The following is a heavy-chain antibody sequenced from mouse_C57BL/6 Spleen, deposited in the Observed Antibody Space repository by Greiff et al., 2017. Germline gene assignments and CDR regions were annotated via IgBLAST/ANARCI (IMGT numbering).Heavy chain of an antibody. D-gene: IGHD1-1*01. Sequence: VQLQQPGAELVKPGASVKMSCKASGYTFTSYWITWVKQRPGQGLEWIGDIYPGSGSTNYNEKFKSKATLTVDTASSTAYMQLSSLTSEDSAVYYGARSGCITASFDYWGQGTTLTVSS. CDR1: GYTFTSYW. V-gene: IGHV1-55*01. J-gene: IGHJ2*01. CDR3: ARSGCITASFDY. CDR2: IYPGSGST.